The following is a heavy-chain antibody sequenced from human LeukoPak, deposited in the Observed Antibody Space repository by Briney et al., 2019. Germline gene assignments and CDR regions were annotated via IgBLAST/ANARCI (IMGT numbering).Heavy chain of an antibody. CDR1: GFTCSSYT. CDR3: ARYSYGSLDY. V-gene: IGHV3-48*02. D-gene: IGHD5-18*01. J-gene: IGHJ4*02. Sequence: GGSLRLSCAASGFTCSSYTMNWVRQVPGKGLEWVSYITSSSSIMSYADSVKGRFTISRDNARNSLFLQMNSLRDEDTAVYYCARYSYGSLDYWGPGTLVTVSS. CDR2: ITSSSSIM.